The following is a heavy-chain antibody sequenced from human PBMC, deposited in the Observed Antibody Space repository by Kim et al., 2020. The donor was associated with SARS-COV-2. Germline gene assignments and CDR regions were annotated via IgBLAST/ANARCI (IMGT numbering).Heavy chain of an antibody. CDR2: ISSSSSYI. CDR3: ARADLLGYCSSTSCYPFDY. D-gene: IGHD2-2*01. CDR1: GFTFSSYS. Sequence: GGSLRLSCAASGFTFSSYSMNWVRQAPGKGLEWVSSISSSSSYIYYADSVKGRLTISRDNAKNSLYLQMNSLRAEDTAVYYCARADLLGYCSSTSCYPFDYWGQGTLVTVS. J-gene: IGHJ4*02. V-gene: IGHV3-21*01.